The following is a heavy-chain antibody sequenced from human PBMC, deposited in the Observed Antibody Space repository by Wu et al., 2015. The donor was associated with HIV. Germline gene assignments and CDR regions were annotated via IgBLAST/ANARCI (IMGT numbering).Heavy chain of an antibody. CDR1: GYTFTNHH. CDR2: VNPATGET. CDR3: ARDPAAGTGSLGLLFSYYFDY. V-gene: IGHV1-8*02. J-gene: IGHJ4*02. Sequence: QVQLVQSGPELRRPGASVKVSCKTSGYTFTNHHITWVRQATGLGLEWVGWVNPATGETDCAQKFQGRVTITRDTSIDTTYMEVTSLTSVDTAVYYCARDPAAGTGSLGLLFSYYFDYWGQGTLVTVSS. D-gene: IGHD6-13*01.